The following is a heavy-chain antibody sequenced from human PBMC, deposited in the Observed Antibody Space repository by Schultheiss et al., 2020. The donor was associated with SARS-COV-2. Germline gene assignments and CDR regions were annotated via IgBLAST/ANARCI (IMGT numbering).Heavy chain of an antibody. CDR1: GYSISSGYY. CDR2: IYHSGST. Sequence: SQTLSLTCTVSGYSISSGYYWGWIRQPPGKGLEWIGSIYHSGSTYYNPSLKSRVTISVDTSKNQFSLKLSSVTAADTAVYYCARDNLAFLGTHYYYYGMDVWGQGTTVTVSS. V-gene: IGHV4-38-2*02. D-gene: IGHD3-3*02. CDR3: ARDNLAFLGTHYYYYGMDV. J-gene: IGHJ6*02.